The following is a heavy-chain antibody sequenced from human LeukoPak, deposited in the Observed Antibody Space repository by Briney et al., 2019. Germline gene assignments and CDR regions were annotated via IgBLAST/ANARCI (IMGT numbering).Heavy chain of an antibody. J-gene: IGHJ5*02. V-gene: IGHV4-59*12. CDR1: GGSISSYY. Sequence: SETLSLTCTVSGGSISSYYWSWIRQPPGKGLEWIGYIYYSGSTNYNPSLKSRVTISVDTSKNQFSLKLSSVTAADTAVYYCASLPPGIAADGNWFDPWGQGTLVTVSS. CDR2: IYYSGST. D-gene: IGHD6-13*01. CDR3: ASLPPGIAADGNWFDP.